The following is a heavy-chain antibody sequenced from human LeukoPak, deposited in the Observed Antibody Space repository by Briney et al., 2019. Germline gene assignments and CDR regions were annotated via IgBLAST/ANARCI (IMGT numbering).Heavy chain of an antibody. J-gene: IGHJ4*02. CDR3: AKYATRETFFGDY. CDR1: GFTFRNYA. D-gene: IGHD2-8*01. CDR2: ISAGASRT. V-gene: IGHV3-23*01. Sequence: GGSLRLSCVASGFTFRNYAMAWVRQAPGKGLEWVSGISAGASRTYYTDSVRGRFTISRDNSENTLYLQMNSLRAEDTAVYYCAKYATRETFFGDYWGQGTLIAVSS.